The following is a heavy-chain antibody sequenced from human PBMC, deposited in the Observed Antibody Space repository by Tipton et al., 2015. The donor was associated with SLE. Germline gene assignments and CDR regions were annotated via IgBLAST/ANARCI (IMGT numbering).Heavy chain of an antibody. J-gene: IGHJ3*02. D-gene: IGHD2/OR15-2a*01. V-gene: IGHV4-4*07. CDR2: IYTSGAT. CDR3: ARVWLNNAFAI. CDR1: GVSISSSY. Sequence: TLSLTCNVSGVSISSSYWSWLRQPAGKGLEWIGRIYTSGATDDNPSLTSRVTMSVDMSKNQIFLKMTSVTAADSAVYFCARVWLNNAFAIWGQGTRVTVSA.